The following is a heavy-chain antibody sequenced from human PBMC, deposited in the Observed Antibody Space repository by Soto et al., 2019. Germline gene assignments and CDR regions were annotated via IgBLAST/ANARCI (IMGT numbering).Heavy chain of an antibody. Sequence: GGSLSLSCAASGFTFSSYAMHWVRQAPGKGLEWVAVISYDGSNKYYADSVKGRFTISRDNSKNTLYLQMNSLRAEDTDVYYCARDLITGTTDYYYGMDVWGQGTTVTVSS. CDR2: ISYDGSNK. CDR1: GFTFSSYA. D-gene: IGHD1-20*01. J-gene: IGHJ6*02. CDR3: ARDLITGTTDYYYGMDV. V-gene: IGHV3-30-3*01.